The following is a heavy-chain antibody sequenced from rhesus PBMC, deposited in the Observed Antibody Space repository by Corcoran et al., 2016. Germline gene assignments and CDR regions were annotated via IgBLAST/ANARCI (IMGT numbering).Heavy chain of an antibody. Sequence: QVKLQESGPAVVKPSATLSLPCAVSVGSLSSGYEWRWSLHSLGEGLDWIGYIHGSSGSTNYNPSLKSRVTISKDTSKNQFSLKLSSMTTADTAVYYCAGYSSPIGYRFDVWGPGVLVTVSS. CDR2: IHGSSGST. CDR1: VGSLSSGYE. D-gene: IGHD6-13*01. J-gene: IGHJ5-1*01. CDR3: AGYSSPIGYRFDV. V-gene: IGHV4S7*01.